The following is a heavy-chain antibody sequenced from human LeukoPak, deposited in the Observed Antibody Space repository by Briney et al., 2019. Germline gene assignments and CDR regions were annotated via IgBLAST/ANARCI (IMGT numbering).Heavy chain of an antibody. CDR1: GFTVSSNY. Sequence: GGSLRLSCAPSGFTVSSNYRSWVRQAPGKGLEWVSVIYSGGSTYYADSVKGRFTISRDNSKNTLYLQMNSLRAEDTAVYYCARKYGDYVGAFDIWGQGTVVTVSS. D-gene: IGHD4-17*01. V-gene: IGHV3-53*01. CDR3: ARKYGDYVGAFDI. J-gene: IGHJ3*02. CDR2: IYSGGST.